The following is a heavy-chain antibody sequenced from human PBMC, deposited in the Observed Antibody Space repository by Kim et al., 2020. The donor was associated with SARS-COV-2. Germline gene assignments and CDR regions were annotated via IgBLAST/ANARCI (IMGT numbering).Heavy chain of an antibody. CDR3: ARGRPMDV. V-gene: IGHV1-46*01. CDR2: T. J-gene: IGHJ6*03. Sequence: TSHPQKFTGRVTMTRDTTTSTVYMELSSLRAEDTAMYYCARGRPMDVWGKGTTVTVSS.